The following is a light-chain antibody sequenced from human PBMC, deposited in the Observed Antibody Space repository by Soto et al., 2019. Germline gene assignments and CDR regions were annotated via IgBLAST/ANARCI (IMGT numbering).Light chain of an antibody. Sequence: ETVMTQSPATLSVSPGERATLSCRASQSVSTNLAWYQQKLGQAPRLLMYGASTRATGIPARFSGSGSGTDFTITISSLQSEDFAVYYCQQYNNWPLLTFGGGTKVEIK. CDR3: QQYNNWPLLT. J-gene: IGKJ4*01. CDR2: GAS. V-gene: IGKV3-15*01. CDR1: QSVSTN.